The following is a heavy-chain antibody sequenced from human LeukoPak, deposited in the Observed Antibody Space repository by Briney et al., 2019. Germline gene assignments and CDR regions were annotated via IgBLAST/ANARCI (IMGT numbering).Heavy chain of an antibody. CDR1: GYTFTDYY. CDR3: ARESVLRYFDWLFLMDV. D-gene: IGHD3-9*01. J-gene: IGHJ6*03. V-gene: IGHV1-2*02. Sequence: ASVKVSCKASGYTFTDYYMHWVRQAPGQGLEWMGWINPNSGGTNYAQKFQGRGTMTRDTSISTAYMELSRLRSDDTAVYYCARESVLRYFDWLFLMDVWGKGTTVTISS. CDR2: INPNSGGT.